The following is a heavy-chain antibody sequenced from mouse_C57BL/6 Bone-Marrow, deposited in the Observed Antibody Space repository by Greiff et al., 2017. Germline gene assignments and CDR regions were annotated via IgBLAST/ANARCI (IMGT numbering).Heavy chain of an antibody. CDR3: ARSGGYSPYWYFDV. J-gene: IGHJ1*03. Sequence: VQLQQSGPELVKPGDSVKISCKASGYSFTGYFMNWVMQSHGKSLEWIGRINPYNGDTFYNQKFKGKATLTVDKSSSIAHMELRSLTSEDSAVYYCARSGGYSPYWYFDVWGTGTTVTVSS. D-gene: IGHD2-3*01. V-gene: IGHV1-20*01. CDR1: GYSFTGYF. CDR2: INPYNGDT.